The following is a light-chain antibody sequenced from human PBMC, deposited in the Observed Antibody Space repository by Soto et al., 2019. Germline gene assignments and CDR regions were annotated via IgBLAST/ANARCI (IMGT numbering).Light chain of an antibody. CDR1: QSVRSN. Sequence: EIVMMQSPATLSVSPGERVTLSCRASQSVRSNLAWYQQKPGQVPRVLIYGASTRAIGIPDRFSGSGSGTEFTLTISSLQSEDFAVHYCQHYNNLWGFGGGTKVEIK. CDR2: GAS. V-gene: IGKV3-15*01. CDR3: QHYNNLWG. J-gene: IGKJ4*01.